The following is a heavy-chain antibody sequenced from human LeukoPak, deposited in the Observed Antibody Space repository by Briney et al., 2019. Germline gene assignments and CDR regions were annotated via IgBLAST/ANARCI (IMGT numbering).Heavy chain of an antibody. CDR2: ISYDGSNK. Sequence: GGSLRLSCAASGFTFSSYAMSWVRQAPGKGLEWVAVISYDGSNKYYADSVKGRFTISRDNSKNTLYLQMNSLRAEDTAVYYCAREGYSSGWYASYYYYMDVWGKGTTVTVSS. J-gene: IGHJ6*03. D-gene: IGHD6-19*01. V-gene: IGHV3-30*04. CDR1: GFTFSSYA. CDR3: AREGYSSGWYASYYYYMDV.